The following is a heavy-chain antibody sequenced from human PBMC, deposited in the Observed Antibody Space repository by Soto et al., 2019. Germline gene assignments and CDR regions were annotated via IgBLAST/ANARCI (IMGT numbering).Heavy chain of an antibody. CDR2: ISDSGVET. J-gene: IGHJ4*02. CDR1: GLNFISCA. CDR3: VRDRIIIPAGHLN. V-gene: IGHV3-23*01. D-gene: IGHD2-2*01. Sequence: PGVPVRHSYTASGLNFISCALSLVGHVPGRGLEWVSTISDSGVETHYADSVRGRFTISRDNSKNTLYLQMTSLRAGDTAVYYCVRDRIIIPAGHLNWGQGTQVTFS.